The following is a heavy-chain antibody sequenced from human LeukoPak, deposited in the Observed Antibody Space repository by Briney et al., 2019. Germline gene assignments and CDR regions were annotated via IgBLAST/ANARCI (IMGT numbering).Heavy chain of an antibody. CDR3: ARDPVPYGGGAFDI. CDR2: ISWNSGSI. Sequence: GGSPRLSCAASGFTFDDYAMHWVRQAPGKGLGWVSGISWNSGSIGYADSVKGRFTISRDNAKNSLYLQMSSLRSEDTAVYYCARDPVPYGGGAFDIWGQGTMVTVSS. V-gene: IGHV3-9*01. D-gene: IGHD3-10*01. J-gene: IGHJ3*02. CDR1: GFTFDDYA.